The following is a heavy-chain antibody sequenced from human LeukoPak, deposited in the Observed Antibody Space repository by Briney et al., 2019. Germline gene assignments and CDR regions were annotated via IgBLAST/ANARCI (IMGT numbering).Heavy chain of an antibody. D-gene: IGHD6-6*01. J-gene: IGHJ4*02. V-gene: IGHV3-30*02. Sequence: GGSLRLSCAASGFTFSSYGMHWVRQAPGKGLEWVAVIWYDGSNKYYADSVKGRFTISRDNSKNTLYLQMNSLRAEDTAVYYCAKGEYSSSSDFDYWGQGTLVTVSS. CDR3: AKGEYSSSSDFDY. CDR1: GFTFSSYG. CDR2: IWYDGSNK.